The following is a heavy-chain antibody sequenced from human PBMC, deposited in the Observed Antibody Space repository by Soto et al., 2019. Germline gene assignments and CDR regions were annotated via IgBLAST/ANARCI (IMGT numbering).Heavy chain of an antibody. CDR2: IYPGDSDT. D-gene: IGHD2-2*01. V-gene: IGHV5-51*01. CDR3: ARERYCSSTSLCGMDV. J-gene: IGHJ6*02. Sequence: GESLNISCKGSGYSFTSYWIGWVRQMPGKGLEWMGIIYPGDSDTRYSPSFQGQVTISADKSISTAYLQWSSLKASDTAMYYCARERYCSSTSLCGMDVWGQGTTVTVSS. CDR1: GYSFTSYW.